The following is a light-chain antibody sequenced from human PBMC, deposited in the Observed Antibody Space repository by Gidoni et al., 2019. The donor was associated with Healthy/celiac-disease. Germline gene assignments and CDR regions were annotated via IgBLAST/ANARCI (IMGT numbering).Light chain of an antibody. Sequence: EIVLTQSPATLSLSPGERATLSCRAGQSVSSYLAWYQQKPGQAPRLLIYDASNRATGIPDRFSGSVSGTDFTLTISGLEPEDFAVYYCQQRSNWPPYTFGQGTKLEIK. CDR3: QQRSNWPPYT. V-gene: IGKV3-11*01. CDR2: DAS. CDR1: QSVSSY. J-gene: IGKJ2*01.